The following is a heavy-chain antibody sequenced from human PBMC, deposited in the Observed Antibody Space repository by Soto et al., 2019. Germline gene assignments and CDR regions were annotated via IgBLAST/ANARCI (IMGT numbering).Heavy chain of an antibody. Sequence: GGSLRLSCAASGFTFSSHSMHWVRQAPGKGLEWVALISYDGNNKYYADSVKGRFTISRDNSKNTMYLQMNSLRAEDTAVYYCAKELTGWFFEYWGQGTQVTVSS. V-gene: IGHV3-30*18. CDR3: AKELTGWFFEY. CDR2: ISYDGNNK. J-gene: IGHJ4*02. D-gene: IGHD6-19*01. CDR1: GFTFSSHS.